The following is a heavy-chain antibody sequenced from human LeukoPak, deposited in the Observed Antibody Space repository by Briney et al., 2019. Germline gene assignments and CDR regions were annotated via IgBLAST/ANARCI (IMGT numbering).Heavy chain of an antibody. CDR1: GYSFTAYS. CDR3: ARDRDWGQDY. Sequence: ASVTVSCKASGYSFTAYSMHWVRQAPGQGLEWMGWINPNSGGTNYAQKFQGRVTSTRDTSITPVYMELTRPRSADTDEYYCARDRDWGQDYWGQGTLVTVSS. J-gene: IGHJ4*02. V-gene: IGHV1-2*01. CDR2: INPNSGGT. D-gene: IGHD7-27*01.